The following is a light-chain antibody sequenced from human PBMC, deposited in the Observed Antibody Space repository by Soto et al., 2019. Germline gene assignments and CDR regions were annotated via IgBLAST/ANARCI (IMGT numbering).Light chain of an antibody. CDR1: QSISSS. V-gene: IGKV3-15*01. Sequence: DIVLTQSPATLSASPGESATLSCRASQSISSSLAWYQQKPGQAPTLLIYGASTIATVIPARFSGSGSGTEFTLTIRSLQSEDFAVYYCQQYNNWPPWTFGQGTTGDNK. CDR3: QQYNNWPPWT. J-gene: IGKJ1*01. CDR2: GAS.